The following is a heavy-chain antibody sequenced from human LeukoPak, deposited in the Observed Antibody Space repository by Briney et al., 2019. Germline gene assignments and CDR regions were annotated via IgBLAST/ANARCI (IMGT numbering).Heavy chain of an antibody. V-gene: IGHV3-15*01. J-gene: IGHJ4*02. CDR2: IKSKTDGGTT. D-gene: IGHD3-10*01. CDR3: TTRIVLLWFGETRPNDY. Sequence: GGSLRLSCAASGFTCSNAWMSWVRQAPGKGLEWVGRIKSKTDGGTTDYAAPVKGRFTISRDDSKNTLYLQMNSLKTEDTAVYYCTTRIVLLWFGETRPNDYWGQGTLVTVSS. CDR1: GFTCSNAW.